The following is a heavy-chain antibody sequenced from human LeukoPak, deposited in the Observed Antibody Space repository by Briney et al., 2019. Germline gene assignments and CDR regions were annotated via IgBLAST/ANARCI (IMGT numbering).Heavy chain of an antibody. V-gene: IGHV3-23*01. Sequence: PGGSLRLSCAASGFTFSSYAMSWVRQAPGKGLEWVSAISGSGGSTYYADSVKGRFTISRDNSKNTLYLQMNSLRAEDTAVYYCAKEPRRDIVATTGDYWGQGTLVTVPS. CDR2: ISGSGGST. CDR1: GFTFSSYA. D-gene: IGHD5-12*01. CDR3: AKEPRRDIVATTGDY. J-gene: IGHJ4*02.